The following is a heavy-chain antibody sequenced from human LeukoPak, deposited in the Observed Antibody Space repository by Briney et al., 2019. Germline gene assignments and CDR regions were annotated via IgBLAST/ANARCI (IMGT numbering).Heavy chain of an antibody. V-gene: IGHV4-39*07. CDR2: IYYSGST. J-gene: IGHJ4*02. CDR1: GGSISSSSYY. CDR3: ARGHLPYYGSGSYSDY. Sequence: PSETLSLTCTVSGGSISSSSYYWGWIRQPPGKGLEWIGSIYYSGSTYYNPSLKSRVTISVDTSKNQFSLKLSSVTAADTAVYYCARGHLPYYGSGSYSDYWGQGTLVTVSS. D-gene: IGHD3-10*01.